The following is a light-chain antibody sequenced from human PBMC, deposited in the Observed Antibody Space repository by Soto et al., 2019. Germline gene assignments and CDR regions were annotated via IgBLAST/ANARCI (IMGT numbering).Light chain of an antibody. J-gene: IGLJ2*01. Sequence: QSVLTQPASVSGSPGQSITISCTGTSSDVGGYNYVSWYQQHPGKAPKLMIYDVSNRPSGVSNRFSGSKSGNTASLTISGLQAEDEADYYCSSYTSSSTPGRVFGGGTKVTVL. CDR2: DVS. CDR3: SSYTSSSTPGRV. V-gene: IGLV2-14*01. CDR1: SSDVGGYNY.